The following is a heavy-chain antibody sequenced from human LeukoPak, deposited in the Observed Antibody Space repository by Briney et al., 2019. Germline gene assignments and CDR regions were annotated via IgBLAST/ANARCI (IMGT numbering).Heavy chain of an antibody. J-gene: IGHJ5*02. Sequence: PGGSLRLSCAASGFTFSTYSMNWVRQAPGKGLEWVSYISSASNTIYYADSVKGRFTISRDNAKNSLYLQMNSLRAEDTAMYYCARDGWFGDYNWFDPWDQGTLVTVSS. V-gene: IGHV3-48*01. CDR2: ISSASNTI. CDR3: ARDGWFGDYNWFDP. CDR1: GFTFSTYS. D-gene: IGHD3-10*01.